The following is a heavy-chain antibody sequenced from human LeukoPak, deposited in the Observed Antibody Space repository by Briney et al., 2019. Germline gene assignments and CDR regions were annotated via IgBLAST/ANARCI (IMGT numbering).Heavy chain of an antibody. Sequence: GGSLRLSCAASGFPFDRYWMSWVRLAPGKGREWVANIKHDGSEKTFVDSVKGRFTISRDNAENSLYLQMNSLRAEDTAVYYCARQPIYEAYFDFWGKGTLVTVSS. CDR1: GFPFDRYW. CDR2: IKHDGSEK. V-gene: IGHV3-7*01. CDR3: ARQPIYEAYFDF. D-gene: IGHD3-16*01. J-gene: IGHJ4*02.